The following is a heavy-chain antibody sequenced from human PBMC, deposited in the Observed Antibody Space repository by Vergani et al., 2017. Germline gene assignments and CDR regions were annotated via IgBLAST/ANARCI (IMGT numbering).Heavy chain of an antibody. J-gene: IGHJ3*02. D-gene: IGHD3-22*01. CDR3: ASSPSYYDSSGYTPWAFDI. CDR1: GSSISSGDYY. CDR2: IYYSGST. V-gene: IGHV4-30-4*08. Sequence: QVQLQESGPGLVKPSQTLSLTCTVSGSSISSGDYYWSWIRQPPGKGLEWIGYIYYSGSTYYNPSLKSRVTISVDTSKNQFSLKLSSVTAADTAVYYCASSPSYYDSSGYTPWAFDIWGQGTMVTVSS.